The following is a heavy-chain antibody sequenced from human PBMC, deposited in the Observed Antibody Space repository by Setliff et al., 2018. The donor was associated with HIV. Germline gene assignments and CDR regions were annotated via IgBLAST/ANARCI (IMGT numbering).Heavy chain of an antibody. CDR3: ARRQQRWLLYAFEI. D-gene: IGHD5-18*01. V-gene: IGHV4-39*01. CDR2: IYYSGST. CDR1: GGSISSSSYY. Sequence: SETLSLTCTVSGGSISSSSYYWGWIRQPPGKGLEWIGSIYYSGSTYYNPSLKSRVTISVDTSKNQCSLKLSSVTAADTAVYYCARRQQRWLLYAFEIWGQGTMVTVSS. J-gene: IGHJ3*02.